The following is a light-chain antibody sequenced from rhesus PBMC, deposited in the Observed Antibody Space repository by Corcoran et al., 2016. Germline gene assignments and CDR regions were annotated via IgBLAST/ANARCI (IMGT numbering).Light chain of an antibody. CDR1: QSVSSN. CDR3: KQESNWPLT. Sequence: EIVMTQSPATLSLSPGERATLSCRASQSVSSNLAWYQQKPGQVPRLPIYDASNRAPGIPERFSGSGSGTDFNLPISGLEPVDVCVYFCKQESNWPLTFGGGTKVEIK. V-gene: IGKV3-35*01. J-gene: IGKJ4*01. CDR2: DAS.